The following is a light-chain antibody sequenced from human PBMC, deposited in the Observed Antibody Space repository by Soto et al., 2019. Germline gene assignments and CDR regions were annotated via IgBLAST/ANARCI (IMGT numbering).Light chain of an antibody. CDR3: QQYNNWPPFT. Sequence: EIVMTQSPATLSVSPGGRATLSCRVSQSVSSNLAWYQQKPGQAPRLLIYGASTRATGIPARFSGSGSGTEFTLTISSLQSEDFAVYYCQQYNNWPPFTFGPGTKVDIK. CDR2: GAS. V-gene: IGKV3-15*01. J-gene: IGKJ3*01. CDR1: QSVSSN.